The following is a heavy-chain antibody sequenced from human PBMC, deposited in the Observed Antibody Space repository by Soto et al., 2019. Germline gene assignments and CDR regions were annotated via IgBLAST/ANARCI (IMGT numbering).Heavy chain of an antibody. CDR3: ARYSDSSGDYYYGLDV. Sequence: EVQLLESGGGLVQPGGSLRLSCAASGFIFSSYAMTWVRQAPGKGLEWVSTIRGSDGRAFYPDSVKGRFSISRDNSRSTLCLQMSSLRAEDTAVYYCARYSDSSGDYYYGLDVWGQGTTVIVSS. J-gene: IGHJ6*02. CDR2: IRGSDGRA. CDR1: GFIFSSYA. D-gene: IGHD6-6*01. V-gene: IGHV3-23*01.